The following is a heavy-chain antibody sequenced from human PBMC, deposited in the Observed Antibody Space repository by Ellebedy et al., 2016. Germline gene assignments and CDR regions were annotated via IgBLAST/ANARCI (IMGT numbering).Heavy chain of an antibody. CDR3: VASGSYFDAFDI. D-gene: IGHD1-26*01. V-gene: IGHV1-24*01. J-gene: IGHJ3*02. CDR2: FDPEDGET. CDR1: GYTLTELS. Sequence: ASVKVSCXVSGYTLTELSMHWVRQAPGKGLEWMGGFDPEDGETIYAQKFQGRVTMTEDTSTDTAYMELSSLRSEDTAVYYCVASGSYFDAFDIWGQGTMVTVSS.